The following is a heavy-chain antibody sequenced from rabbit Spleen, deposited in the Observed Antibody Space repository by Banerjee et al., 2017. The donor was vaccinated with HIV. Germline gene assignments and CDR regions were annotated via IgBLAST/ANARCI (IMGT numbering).Heavy chain of an antibody. CDR2: IAGDSSGFT. CDR3: AGDAGTSFSSYGIDL. CDR1: GVFFSSNEY. Sequence: QSLEESGGEQVKPGESLTPICRASGVFFSSNEYMCWVGRAPGQGLEWISCIAGDSSGFTYSATWAKDRFTCSKTSSTTVTLQMTSLTVADTSTYFCAGDAGTSFSSYGIDLWGPGTLVTVS. V-gene: IGHV1S40*01. D-gene: IGHD4-2*01. J-gene: IGHJ6*01.